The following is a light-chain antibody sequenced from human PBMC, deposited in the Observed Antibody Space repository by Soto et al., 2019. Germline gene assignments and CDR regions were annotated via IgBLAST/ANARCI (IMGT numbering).Light chain of an antibody. Sequence: DIQMTQSPSTVSASVGDGVTITCRASQSVRTWLAWYQQKPGKAPKLLIYDASTLESGVSSGFSGSGSGTEFTLTISSLQPDGFATYYCQQYNSYPYTFGQGTKLEIK. J-gene: IGKJ2*01. CDR2: DAS. V-gene: IGKV1-5*01. CDR1: QSVRTW. CDR3: QQYNSYPYT.